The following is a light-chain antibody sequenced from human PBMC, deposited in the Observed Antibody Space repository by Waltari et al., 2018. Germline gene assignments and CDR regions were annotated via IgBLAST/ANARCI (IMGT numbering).Light chain of an antibody. CDR3: QQRSNWPRT. J-gene: IGKJ1*01. Sequence: IVLTQSPATLSLSPGARATLSCRASQSVSSYLAWYQQKPGQAPRLLIYDASNRATGIPARFSGSGSGTDFTLTISSLEPEDFAVYYCQQRSNWPRTFGQGTKVEIK. V-gene: IGKV3-11*01. CDR2: DAS. CDR1: QSVSSY.